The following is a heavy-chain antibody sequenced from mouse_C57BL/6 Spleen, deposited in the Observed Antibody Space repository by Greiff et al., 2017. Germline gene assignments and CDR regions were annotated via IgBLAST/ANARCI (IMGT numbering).Heavy chain of an antibody. CDR3: ARSDYSNLHWYFDV. Sequence: VQLKESGGGLVKPGGSLKLSCAASGFTFSDSGMHWVRQAPEKGLEWVAYISSGSSTIYYADTVKGRFTISRDNAKNTLFLQMTSLRSEDTAMYYCARSDYSNLHWYFDVWGTGTTVTVSS. CDR1: GFTFSDSG. V-gene: IGHV5-17*01. D-gene: IGHD2-5*01. CDR2: ISSGSSTI. J-gene: IGHJ1*03.